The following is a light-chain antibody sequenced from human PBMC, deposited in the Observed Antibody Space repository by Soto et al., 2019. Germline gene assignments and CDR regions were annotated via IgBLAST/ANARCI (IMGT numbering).Light chain of an antibody. CDR1: QDISSW. CDR2: DAS. Sequence: DIQMTQSPSSVSASVGDRVTITCRVSQDISSWLAWYQQEPGKAPKLLIYDASSLQSGVPSRFSGSGSGTDFTLTISSLQPEDFATYYCQQANSFPITFGQGTRLEIK. J-gene: IGKJ5*01. CDR3: QQANSFPIT. V-gene: IGKV1-12*01.